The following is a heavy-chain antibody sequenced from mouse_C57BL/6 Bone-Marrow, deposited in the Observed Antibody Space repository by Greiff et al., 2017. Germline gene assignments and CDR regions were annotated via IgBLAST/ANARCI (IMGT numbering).Heavy chain of an antibody. CDR3: ASEYDYDGYYYAMDY. CDR1: GYSFTDYN. D-gene: IGHD2-4*01. J-gene: IGHJ4*01. Sequence: VQLKESGPELVKPGASVKISCKASGYSFTDYNMNWVKQSTGKSLEWIGVINPNYGTTSYNQKFKGKATLTVDQSSSTAYMQLNSLTSEDSAVYYCASEYDYDGYYYAMDYWGQGTSVTVSS. CDR2: INPNYGTT. V-gene: IGHV1-39*01.